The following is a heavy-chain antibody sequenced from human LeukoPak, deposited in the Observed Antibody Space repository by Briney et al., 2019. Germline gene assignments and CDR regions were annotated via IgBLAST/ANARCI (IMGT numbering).Heavy chain of an antibody. CDR2: IYYSGST. CDR1: GGSISSYY. D-gene: IGHD1-1*01. V-gene: IGHV4-59*01. J-gene: IGHJ4*02. CDR3: ARDQIGTGTHLDY. Sequence: SETLSLTCTVSGGSISSYYWSWIRQPPGKGLEWIGYIYYSGSTNYNPSLKSRVTISVDTSKNQFSLKLSSVTAADTAVYYCARDQIGTGTHLDYWGQGTLVTVSS.